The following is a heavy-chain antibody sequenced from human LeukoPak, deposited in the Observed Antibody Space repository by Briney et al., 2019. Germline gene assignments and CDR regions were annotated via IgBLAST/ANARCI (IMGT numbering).Heavy chain of an antibody. J-gene: IGHJ3*02. CDR3: ARIIAARPLRAFDI. D-gene: IGHD6-6*01. CDR1: GGSISSGGYY. V-gene: IGHV4-31*03. Sequence: PSQTLSLTCTVSGGSISSGGYYWSWIRQHPGKGLEWIGYIYYSGSTYYNPSLKSRVTISVDTSKNQFSLKLSSVTAADTAVYYCARIIAARPLRAFDIWGQGTMVTVSS. CDR2: IYYSGST.